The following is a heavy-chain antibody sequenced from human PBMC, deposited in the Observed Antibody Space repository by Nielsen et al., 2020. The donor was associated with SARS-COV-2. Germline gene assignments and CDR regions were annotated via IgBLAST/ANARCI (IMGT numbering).Heavy chain of an antibody. D-gene: IGHD6-13*01. CDR2: INHDENEK. CDR3: AREERESSSWFGGYFQH. Sequence: GESLKISCAASGFSFSTYWMSWVRQGPEKGLEWVANINHDENEKYYVDSVKGRFTISRDNSKNTLYLQMNSLRAEDTAVYYCAREERESSSWFGGYFQHWGQGTLVTVSS. CDR1: GFSFSTYW. V-gene: IGHV3-7*01. J-gene: IGHJ1*01.